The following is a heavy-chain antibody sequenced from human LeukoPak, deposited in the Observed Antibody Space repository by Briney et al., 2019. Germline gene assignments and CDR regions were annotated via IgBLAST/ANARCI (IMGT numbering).Heavy chain of an antibody. CDR2: TRNKANSYTT. V-gene: IGHV3-72*01. CDR3: ARELLRDDAFDI. D-gene: IGHD1-26*01. CDR1: GFTFSDHY. J-gene: IGHJ3*02. Sequence: GGSLRLSCGASGFTFSDHYMDWVRQAPGKGLEWVGRTRNKANSYTTEYAASVKGRFTISRDDSKNSLYLQMNSLKTEDTAVYYCARELLRDDAFDIWGQGTMVTVSS.